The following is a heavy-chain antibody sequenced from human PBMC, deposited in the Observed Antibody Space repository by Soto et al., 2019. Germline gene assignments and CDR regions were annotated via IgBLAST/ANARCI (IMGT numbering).Heavy chain of an antibody. CDR2: MNPNSGST. J-gene: IGHJ6*02. CDR3: ARRGYSSSWYYYYYYGMDV. Sequence: ASVKVSCKASGYTFTSYDINWVRQATGQGLEWMGWMNPNSGSTGCAQKFQGRVTMTRNTSISTAYMELSSLRSEDTAVYYCARRGYSSSWYYYYYYGMDVWGQGTTVTVSS. V-gene: IGHV1-8*01. CDR1: GYTFTSYD. D-gene: IGHD6-13*01.